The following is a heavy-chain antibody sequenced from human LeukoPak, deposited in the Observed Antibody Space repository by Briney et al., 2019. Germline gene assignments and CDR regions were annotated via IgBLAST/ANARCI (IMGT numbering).Heavy chain of an antibody. CDR2: ISYDGSNK. Sequence: GRALRLSCAASGFTFDDYAMHWVRQAPGKGLEWVAVISYDGSNKYYADSVKGRFTISRDNSKNTLYLQMNSLRAEDTAVYYCARDFYYGSGSYIDYWGQGTLVTVSS. CDR1: GFTFDDYA. J-gene: IGHJ4*02. CDR3: ARDFYYGSGSYIDY. D-gene: IGHD3-10*01. V-gene: IGHV3-30-3*01.